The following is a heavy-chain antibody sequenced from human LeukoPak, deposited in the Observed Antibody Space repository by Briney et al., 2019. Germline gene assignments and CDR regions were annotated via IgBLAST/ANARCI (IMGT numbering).Heavy chain of an antibody. CDR1: GFTFNTYG. CDR3: AKGVGRTSGRNPDY. J-gene: IGHJ4*02. Sequence: GGSLRLSCAASGFTFNTYGMHWVRQAPGRGLEWVAVIWYDGSDKYYAESVKGRFTISRDNSKNTLSLQMNSLRVEDTAMYYCAKGVGRTSGRNPDYWGQGTLDTVSS. CDR2: IWYDGSDK. V-gene: IGHV3-33*06. D-gene: IGHD2-8*02.